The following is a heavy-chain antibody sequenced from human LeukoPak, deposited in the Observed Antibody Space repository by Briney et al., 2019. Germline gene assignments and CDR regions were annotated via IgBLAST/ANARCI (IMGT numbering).Heavy chain of an antibody. J-gene: IGHJ3*02. CDR2: INHSGST. Sequence: SETLSLTCAVYGGSFSGYYWSLIRQPPGTGLEWIGEINHSGSTNYNPSLKSRVTISVDTSKNQFTLKLSSVTAADTAVYYCARGLPSFVWDPDAFDIWGQGTMVTVSS. D-gene: IGHD1-26*01. CDR3: ARGLPSFVWDPDAFDI. V-gene: IGHV4-34*01. CDR1: GGSFSGYY.